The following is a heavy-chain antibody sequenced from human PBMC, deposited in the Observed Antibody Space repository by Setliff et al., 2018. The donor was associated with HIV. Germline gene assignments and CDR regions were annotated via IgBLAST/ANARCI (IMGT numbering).Heavy chain of an antibody. D-gene: IGHD2-15*01. CDR1: GDSSSNDY. J-gene: IGHJ6*03. CDR3: AREYYRSGGYYSGWKYYYMDV. CDR2: IHTSGTT. V-gene: IGHV4-4*08. Sequence: SETLSLTCTVSGDSSSNDYWTWVRQPPGKGLEWIGNIHTSGTTKYNPSLNSRVTISVDMSKSQFSLRLSSVTAADTAMYYCAREYYRSGGYYSGWKYYYMDVWGKGTTVTVYS.